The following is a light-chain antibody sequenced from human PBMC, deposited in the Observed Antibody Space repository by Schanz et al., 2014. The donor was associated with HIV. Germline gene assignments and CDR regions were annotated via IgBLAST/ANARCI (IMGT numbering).Light chain of an antibody. CDR2: NNS. Sequence: QSVLTQTPSVSGPPGQRVIISCSGSTSNIGRNVVNWYHHLPGTTPKLLIYNNSQRPSGVPGRFSGSKSGTSASLAISGLQSEDEADYYCAAWDDSLTAWVFGAGTKLTVL. V-gene: IGLV1-44*01. CDR1: TSNIGRNV. CDR3: AAWDDSLTAWV. J-gene: IGLJ3*02.